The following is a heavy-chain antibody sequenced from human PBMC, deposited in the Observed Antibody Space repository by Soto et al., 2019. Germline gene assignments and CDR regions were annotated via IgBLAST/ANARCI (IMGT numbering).Heavy chain of an antibody. Sequence: EVQLLESGGGLVQPGGSLRLSCAASGFTFSSYAMSWVRQAPGKGLEWVSAIGVSGDTTYYADSVKGRFTISRDNSKNTLYLKMGSLRAGVSAVYSCAQVRRFGELGSLYRGQGTLATVSA. V-gene: IGHV3-23*01. CDR3: AQVRRFGELGSLY. CDR2: IGVSGDTT. J-gene: IGHJ4*02. CDR1: GFTFSSYA. D-gene: IGHD3-10*01.